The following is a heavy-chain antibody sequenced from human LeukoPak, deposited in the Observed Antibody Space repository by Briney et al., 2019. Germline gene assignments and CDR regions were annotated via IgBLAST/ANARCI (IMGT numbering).Heavy chain of an antibody. D-gene: IGHD2-15*01. J-gene: IGHJ4*02. V-gene: IGHV3-23*01. CDR3: AKRRCSGGSCYGYFDY. CDR1: GFTFSRNA. CDR2: ISGSGGTS. Sequence: PGGSLRLSCAASGFTFSRNAMSWVRQAPGKGLEWVSEISGSGGTSYYADSVKGRFTISRDNSKNTLYLQMNSLRAEDTAVYYCAKRRCSGGSCYGYFDYWGQGTLVTVSS.